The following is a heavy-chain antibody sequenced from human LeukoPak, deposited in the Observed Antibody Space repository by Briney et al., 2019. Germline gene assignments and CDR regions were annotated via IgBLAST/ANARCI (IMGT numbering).Heavy chain of an antibody. CDR1: GGSFSSYY. J-gene: IGHJ4*02. V-gene: IGHV4-59*08. Sequence: SETLSLTCAVYGGSFSSYYWSWIRQPPGKGLEWIGYIYYSGSTNYNPSLKSRVTISVDTSKNQFSLKLSSVTAADTAVYYCARLAAAGTLTHFDYWGQGTLVTVSP. D-gene: IGHD6-13*01. CDR3: ARLAAAGTLTHFDY. CDR2: IYYSGST.